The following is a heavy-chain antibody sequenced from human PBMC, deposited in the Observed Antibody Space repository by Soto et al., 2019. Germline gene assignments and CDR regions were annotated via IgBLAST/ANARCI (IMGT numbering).Heavy chain of an antibody. Sequence: QVQLVESGGGVVQPGRSLRLSCAASGFTFSSYGMHWVRQAPGKGLEWVAVIWYDGSNKYYADSVKGRFTISRDNSKNTLYLQMNSLRAEDTAVYYCARPTRVYGYYYYGMDVWGQGTTVTVSS. CDR2: IWYDGSNK. J-gene: IGHJ6*02. V-gene: IGHV3-33*01. CDR1: GFTFSSYG. D-gene: IGHD6-6*01. CDR3: ARPTRVYGYYYYGMDV.